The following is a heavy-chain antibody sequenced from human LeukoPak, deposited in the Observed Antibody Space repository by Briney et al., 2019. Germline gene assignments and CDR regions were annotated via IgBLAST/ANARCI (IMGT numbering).Heavy chain of an antibody. CDR3: VDY. CDR1: GYTFTSYY. D-gene: IGHD3-10*01. Sequence: ASVKVSCKASGYTFTSYYMHWVRQAPGQGLEWMGIINPSGGSTSSAQKFQGRVTMTRNTSISTAYMELSSLRSEDTAVYDMVDYWGQGTLVTVSS. CDR2: INPSGGST. J-gene: IGHJ4*02. V-gene: IGHV1-46*01.